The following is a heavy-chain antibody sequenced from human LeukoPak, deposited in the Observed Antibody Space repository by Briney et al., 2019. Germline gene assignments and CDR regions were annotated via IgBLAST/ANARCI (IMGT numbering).Heavy chain of an antibody. CDR3: AKGKINHDGAFDI. J-gene: IGHJ3*02. Sequence: PGGSLRLSCAASGFTFRTYSMTWVRQAPGKGLEWVSSIGGSRPTTYYADSVKGRFSLSRDNFEKTLYLQMNRLRAEDTAVYYCAKGKINHDGAFDIWGQGTRVIVAS. V-gene: IGHV3-23*01. D-gene: IGHD3-16*01. CDR1: GFTFRTYS. CDR2: IGGSRPTT.